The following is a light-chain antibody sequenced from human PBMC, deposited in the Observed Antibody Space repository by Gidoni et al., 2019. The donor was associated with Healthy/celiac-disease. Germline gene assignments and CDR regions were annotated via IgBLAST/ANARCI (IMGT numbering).Light chain of an antibody. V-gene: IGLV3-1*01. J-gene: IGLJ2*01. CDR1: KLGDKY. Sequence: SYELTQPPSVSVPPGQTASITCSGDKLGDKYAFWYQQKPGQSPVMVIYQDTKRPSGIPERFSGSNSGNTATLTISGTQAMDEAYYYCQAWDSSTVVFGGGTKLTVL. CDR2: QDT. CDR3: QAWDSSTVV.